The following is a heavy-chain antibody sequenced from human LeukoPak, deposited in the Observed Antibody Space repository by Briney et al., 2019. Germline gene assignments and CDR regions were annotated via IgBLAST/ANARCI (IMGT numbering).Heavy chain of an antibody. V-gene: IGHV1-2*02. CDR2: INPNSGGT. CDR1: GYTFTGYY. Sequence: ASVTVSCKASGYTFTGYYFHWVRQAPGQRLEWMGWINPNSGGTNYAQKFQGRVTMTRDTSISTAYMELSRLRSDDTAVYYCAGYSGSYLVLGTFDIWGQGTMVTVSS. J-gene: IGHJ3*02. D-gene: IGHD1-26*01. CDR3: AGYSGSYLVLGTFDI.